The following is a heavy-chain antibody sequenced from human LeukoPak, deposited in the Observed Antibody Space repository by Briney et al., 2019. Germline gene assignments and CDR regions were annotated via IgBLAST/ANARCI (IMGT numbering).Heavy chain of an antibody. CDR3: ARAPLRSDFWSGQSPYYMDV. J-gene: IGHJ6*03. D-gene: IGHD3-3*01. CDR2: ISAYNGNT. CDR1: GYTFTSYG. Sequence: GASVKVSCKASGYTFTSYGISWVRQAPGQGLEWMGWISAYNGNTNYAQKLQGRVTMTTDTSTSTAYMELRSLRSDDTAVYYCARAPLRSDFWSGQSPYYMDVWGKGTTVTVSS. V-gene: IGHV1-18*01.